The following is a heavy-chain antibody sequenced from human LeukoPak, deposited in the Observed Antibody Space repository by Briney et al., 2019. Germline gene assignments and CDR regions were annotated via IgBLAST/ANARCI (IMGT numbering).Heavy chain of an antibody. CDR3: ARVTMVRGVIFWFDP. D-gene: IGHD3-10*01. V-gene: IGHV1-69*01. Sequence: ASVKLSCKASGGTFISYAISWVRQAPGQGLEWMGGIIPIFGTANYAQKFQGRVTITADESTSTAYMELSSLRSEDTAVYYCARVTMVRGVIFWFDPWGQGTLVTVSS. CDR2: IIPIFGTA. J-gene: IGHJ5*02. CDR1: GGTFISYA.